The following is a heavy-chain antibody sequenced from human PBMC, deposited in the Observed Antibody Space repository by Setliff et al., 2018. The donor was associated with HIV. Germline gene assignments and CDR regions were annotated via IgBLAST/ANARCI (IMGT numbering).Heavy chain of an antibody. CDR1: GGSFSNFA. D-gene: IGHD6-19*01. CDR2: IIPILGIA. V-gene: IGHV1-69*10. CDR3: ARVGSSGWYGYYYGMDV. J-gene: IGHJ6*02. Sequence: EASVKVSCKASGGSFSNFAISWVRQAPGQGLEWMGGIIPILGIANYAQKFQGRVTITADKSTSTAYMELSSLRSEDTAVYYCARVGSSGWYGYYYGMDVWGQGTTVTVSS.